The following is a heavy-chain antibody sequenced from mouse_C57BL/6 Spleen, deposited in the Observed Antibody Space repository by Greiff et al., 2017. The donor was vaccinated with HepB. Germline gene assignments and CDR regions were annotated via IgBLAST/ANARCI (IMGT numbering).Heavy chain of an antibody. V-gene: IGHV1-55*01. D-gene: IGHD2-4*01. CDR1: GYTFTSYW. CDR3: ARVDYDEGDCYAMDY. CDR2: IYPGSGST. J-gene: IGHJ4*01. Sequence: QVQLQQPGAELVKPGASVKMSCKASGYTFTSYWITWVKPRPGQGLEWIGDIYPGSGSTNYNEKFKSKATRTVDTSSSTAYMQLSSLTSEDSAVYYCARVDYDEGDCYAMDYWGQGTSVTVSS.